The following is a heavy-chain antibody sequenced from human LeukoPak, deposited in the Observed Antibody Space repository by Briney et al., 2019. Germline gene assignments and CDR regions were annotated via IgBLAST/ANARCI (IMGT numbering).Heavy chain of an antibody. CDR1: GFTFSSYA. V-gene: IGHV3-64*01. Sequence: GGSLRLSCAASGFTFSSYAMHWVRQAPGKGLEYVSAISSNGGSTYYANSVKGRFTISRDNSKNTLYLQMGSLRAEDMAVYYCARRGRWLQSADHRNSMGAFDIWGQGTMVTVSS. CDR2: ISSNGGST. J-gene: IGHJ3*02. CDR3: ARRGRWLQSADHRNSMGAFDI. D-gene: IGHD5-24*01.